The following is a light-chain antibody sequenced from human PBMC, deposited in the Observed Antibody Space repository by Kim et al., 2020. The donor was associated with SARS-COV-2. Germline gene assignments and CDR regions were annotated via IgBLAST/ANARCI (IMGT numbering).Light chain of an antibody. CDR3: NSRDSSGNHLV. Sequence: SSELTQDPAVSVALGQTVRITCQGDSLRSDYASWYQQKPGQAPVLVIYGKNNRPSGIPDRFSGSSSGNTASLTITGAQAEDEAYYYCNSRDSSGNHLVFG. V-gene: IGLV3-19*01. J-gene: IGLJ1*01. CDR2: GKN. CDR1: SLRSDY.